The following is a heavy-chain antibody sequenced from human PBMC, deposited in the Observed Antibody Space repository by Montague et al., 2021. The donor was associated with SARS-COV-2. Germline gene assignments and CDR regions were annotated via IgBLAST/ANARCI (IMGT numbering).Heavy chain of an antibody. Sequence: SETLSLTCTVSGGSISSYYWSWIRQPPGKGLEWIGYIYYSGSTNYNPSLKSRVTTSVDTSKNQFSLKLSSVTAADTAVYYCARGGERSRLERPVDYWGQGTLVTVSS. CDR3: ARGGERSRLERPVDY. D-gene: IGHD3-16*01. CDR2: IYYSGST. J-gene: IGHJ4*02. CDR1: GGSISSYY. V-gene: IGHV4-59*01.